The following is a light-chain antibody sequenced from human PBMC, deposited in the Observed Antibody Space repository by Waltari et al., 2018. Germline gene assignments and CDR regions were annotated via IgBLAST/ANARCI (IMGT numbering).Light chain of an antibody. CDR2: ENS. V-gene: IGLV1-51*02. CDR1: SSHLGNNY. CDR3: GTWDSSLSGGV. Sequence: QSVLTQPPSVSAAPGQRVTISCSEDSSHLGNNYVSWYRQFPGTDPKLLIDENSGRTSQSPGRFSGTKHGTSATLDSTGLQAADEAEYYGGTWDSSLSGGVFGGGTHLTVL. J-gene: IGLJ7*01.